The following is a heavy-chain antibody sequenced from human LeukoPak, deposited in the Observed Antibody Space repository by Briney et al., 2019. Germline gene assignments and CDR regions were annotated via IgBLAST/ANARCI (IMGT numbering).Heavy chain of an antibody. V-gene: IGHV3-74*03. Sequence: GGSLRLSCAASGFTFSSYWMHWVRQAPGKGLMWVSRIRTDGTITTYADSVKGRFTISRDNSKNTLYLQMNSLRAEDTAVYYCAKNFRQWLVFTFDYWGQGTLVTVSS. CDR1: GFTFSSYW. J-gene: IGHJ4*02. CDR2: IRTDGTIT. CDR3: AKNFRQWLVFTFDY. D-gene: IGHD6-19*01.